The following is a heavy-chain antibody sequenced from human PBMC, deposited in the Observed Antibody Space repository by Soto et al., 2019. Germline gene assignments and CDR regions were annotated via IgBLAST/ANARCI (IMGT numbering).Heavy chain of an antibody. J-gene: IGHJ6*02. CDR2: IIPILGIA. V-gene: IGHV1-69*02. CDR1: GGTFSSYT. CDR3: ARGGVQLWLSGGMDV. D-gene: IGHD5-18*01. Sequence: ASVKVSCKASGGTFSSYTISWVRQAPGQGLEWMGRIIPILGIANYAQKFQGRVTITADKSTSTAYMELSSLRSEDTAVYYCARGGVQLWLSGGMDVWGQGTTVTVSS.